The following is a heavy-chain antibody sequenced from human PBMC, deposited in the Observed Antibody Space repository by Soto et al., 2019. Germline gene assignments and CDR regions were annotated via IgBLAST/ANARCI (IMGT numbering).Heavy chain of an antibody. Sequence: SETLSLTCTISGASIIVHYWSWISQPPGKGLEWIGYMYNTGSTVYNPSFKSRVTISVDTSKNQFSLKLNSVTAADTAVYYCARDLWGYCGTDCYPLDVWGQGTTVT. CDR3: ARDLWGYCGTDCYPLDV. CDR1: GASIIVHY. CDR2: MYNTGST. V-gene: IGHV4-59*11. D-gene: IGHD2-21*02. J-gene: IGHJ6*02.